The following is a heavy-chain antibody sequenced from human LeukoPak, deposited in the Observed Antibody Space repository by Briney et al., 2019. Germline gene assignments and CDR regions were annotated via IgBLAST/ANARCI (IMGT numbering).Heavy chain of an antibody. CDR3: ARAAGPRRNWFDP. J-gene: IGHJ5*02. Sequence: GGSLRLSCAASGFTFSSYSMNWVRQAPGKGLEWVSYLSSSSSTIYYADSVKGRFTISRDNAKNSLYLQMNSLRAEDTAVYYCARAAGPRRNWFDPWGQGTLVTVSS. CDR2: LSSSSSTI. V-gene: IGHV3-48*01. CDR1: GFTFSSYS.